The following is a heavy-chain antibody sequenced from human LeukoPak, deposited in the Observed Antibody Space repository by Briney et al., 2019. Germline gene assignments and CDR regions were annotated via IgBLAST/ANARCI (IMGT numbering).Heavy chain of an antibody. V-gene: IGHV3-30*02. Sequence: QPGGSLRLSCAASGIAFSSYGMHWVRQAPGKGLEWVAFILYDGSNKYYADSVKGRFTISRDNSKNTLYLQMNSLRGEDTAVYYCATGGTKQLSRDYWGQGTLVTVSS. CDR1: GIAFSSYG. CDR2: ILYDGSNK. D-gene: IGHD1-1*01. J-gene: IGHJ4*02. CDR3: ATGGTKQLSRDY.